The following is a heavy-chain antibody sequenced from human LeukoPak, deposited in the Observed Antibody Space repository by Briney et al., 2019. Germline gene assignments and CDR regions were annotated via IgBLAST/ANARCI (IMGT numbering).Heavy chain of an antibody. Sequence: PSETVSLTCTVSGGSIISSSYYWDWIRQPPGKGLEWIGSIYYSGSTYYNPSLKSRVTISVDTSKSQFSLKVSSVTAADTAVYYCARVPRRGVWGLTNYYFDYWGQGTLVTVSS. J-gene: IGHJ4*02. CDR2: IYYSGST. V-gene: IGHV4-39*07. CDR3: ARVPRRGVWGLTNYYFDY. CDR1: GGSIISSSYY. D-gene: IGHD3-16*01.